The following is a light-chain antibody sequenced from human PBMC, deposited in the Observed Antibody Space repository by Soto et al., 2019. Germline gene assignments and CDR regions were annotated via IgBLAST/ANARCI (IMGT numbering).Light chain of an antibody. CDR2: KAS. CDR1: QSIDSW. Sequence: DIQVTQSPSTLSASVGDRVTITCRASQSIDSWLAWFQQKPGEAPKLLIYKASGLESGVPSRFGGSGSGTEFTLTINSLQPDDFATYYCQQYNRYPYTFGQGTNLQIK. J-gene: IGKJ2*01. CDR3: QQYNRYPYT. V-gene: IGKV1-5*03.